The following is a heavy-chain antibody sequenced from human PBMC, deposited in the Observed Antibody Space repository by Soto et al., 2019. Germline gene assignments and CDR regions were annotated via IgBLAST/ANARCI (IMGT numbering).Heavy chain of an antibody. J-gene: IGHJ4*02. CDR1: GYTFRSYG. Sequence: QVQLVQSGAEVKKPGASVKVSCQASGYTFRSYGITCVRQAPGQGLEWMGWTSAYNGNTNYAQKLQGRVTMSTDPSTSTAYMELRGLRSDDTAVYYCAREYYDGSGPTYWGQGTLVTVSA. CDR3: AREYYDGSGPTY. CDR2: TSAYNGNT. D-gene: IGHD3-10*01. V-gene: IGHV1-18*01.